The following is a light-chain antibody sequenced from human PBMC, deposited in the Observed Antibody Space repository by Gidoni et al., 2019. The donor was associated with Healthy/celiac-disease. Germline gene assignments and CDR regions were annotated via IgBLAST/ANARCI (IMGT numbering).Light chain of an antibody. J-gene: IGKJ3*01. CDR1: QSISSY. Sequence: IHMTQSPSSLSASVGDRVTITCRASQSISSYLNWYQQKPGKAPKLLIYAASSLQSGVPSRFSGSGSGTDFTLTSRSLQPEDFATYYCQQSYSRAFGPGTKVDIK. CDR2: AAS. V-gene: IGKV1-39*01. CDR3: QQSYSRA.